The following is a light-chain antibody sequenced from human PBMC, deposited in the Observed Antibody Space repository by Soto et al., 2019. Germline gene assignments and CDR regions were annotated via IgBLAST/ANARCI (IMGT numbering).Light chain of an antibody. CDR3: TSWDDSVHGPL. V-gene: IGLV1-44*01. CDR1: SSNIGSNS. CDR2: SNN. J-gene: IGLJ2*01. Sequence: QSVLTQPASATGTPGQRVTISCSGSSSNIGSNSANWYQQLPGTAPKLLIYSNNQRRSGVPDRFSGSKSGTSATLAISGLQSEDEADYYCTSWDDSVHGPLFGGGTKLTVL.